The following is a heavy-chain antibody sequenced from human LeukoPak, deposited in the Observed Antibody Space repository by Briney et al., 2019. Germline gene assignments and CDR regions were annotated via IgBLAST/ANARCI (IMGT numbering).Heavy chain of an antibody. D-gene: IGHD6-13*01. CDR3: ARWIAAAKEGAYYYYYGMDV. CDR2: MNPNSGNT. V-gene: IGHV1-8*01. Sequence: GASVKVSCKASGYTFTSYDINWVRQATGQGLEWMGWMNPNSGNTGYAQKFQGRVTMTRNTSISTAYMELSSLRSEDTAVYYCARWIAAAKEGAYYYYYGMDVWGQGTTVTVSS. J-gene: IGHJ6*02. CDR1: GYTFTSYD.